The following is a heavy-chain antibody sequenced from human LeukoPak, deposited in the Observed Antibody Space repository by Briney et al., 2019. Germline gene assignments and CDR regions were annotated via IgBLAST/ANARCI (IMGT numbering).Heavy chain of an antibody. CDR1: GFTFSTYW. D-gene: IGHD3-10*01. CDR3: ARGPQNSYGSGTYYDGVFDN. Sequence: GGSLRLSCAASGFTFSTYWMHWVRQAPGKGLVWVSRVNGNGRSTNYADSVKGRFTISRDTAKNTLYLQMNSLRAEDTAVYFCARGPQNSYGSGTYYDGVFDNWGQGTLVTVAS. CDR2: VNGNGRST. J-gene: IGHJ4*02. V-gene: IGHV3-74*01.